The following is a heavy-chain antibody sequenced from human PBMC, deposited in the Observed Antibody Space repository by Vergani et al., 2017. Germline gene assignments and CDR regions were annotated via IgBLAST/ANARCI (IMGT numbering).Heavy chain of an antibody. CDR1: GGSISSGGYS. J-gene: IGHJ5*02. CDR3: ARDRRRNWFDP. V-gene: IGHV4-30-2*01. Sequence: QVQLQQWGAGLLKPSETLSLTCAVSGGSISSGGYSWSWIRQPPGKGLEWIGYIYHSGSTYYNPSLKSRVTISVDRSKNQFSLKLSSVTAADTAVYYCARDRRRNWFDPWGQGTLVTVSS. CDR2: IYHSGST.